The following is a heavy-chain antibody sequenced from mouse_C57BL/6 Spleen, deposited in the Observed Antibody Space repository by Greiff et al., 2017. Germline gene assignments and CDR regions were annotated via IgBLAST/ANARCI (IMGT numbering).Heavy chain of an antibody. J-gene: IGHJ4*01. Sequence: VQLQQSGPELVKPGASVKISCKASGYSFTDYNMNWVKQSNGKSLEWIGVINPNYGTTSYNQKFKGKATLTVDQSSSTAYMQLNSLTSEDSAVYYCAKARFYDGYYEAMDYWGQGTSVTVSS. CDR2: INPNYGTT. D-gene: IGHD2-3*01. V-gene: IGHV1-39*01. CDR1: GYSFTDYN. CDR3: AKARFYDGYYEAMDY.